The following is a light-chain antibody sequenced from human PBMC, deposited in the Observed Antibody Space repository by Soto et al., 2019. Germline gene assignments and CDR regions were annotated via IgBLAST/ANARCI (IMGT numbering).Light chain of an antibody. CDR1: QSITNY. Sequence: IQMTQSPSSLSASVGDRVTITCRASQSITNYLIWYQQKPGKAPKLLIYAASSLQSGVPSRFSGSGSGTDFTLTISSLQPEDFATYYCLQKYFYPFTFGPGTKVDIK. CDR2: AAS. V-gene: IGKV1-6*01. CDR3: LQKYFYPFT. J-gene: IGKJ3*01.